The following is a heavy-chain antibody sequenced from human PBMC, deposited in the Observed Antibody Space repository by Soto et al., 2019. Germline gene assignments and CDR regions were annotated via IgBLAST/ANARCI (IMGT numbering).Heavy chain of an antibody. CDR1: GDSVSNDNYY. V-gene: IGHV4-61*01. J-gene: IGHJ4*02. CDR3: ARSQRGRTAFTFDY. CDR2: IYYSGTT. D-gene: IGHD3-16*01. Sequence: SETLSLTCAVSGDSVSNDNYYWSWIRQPPGKGLEWIGYIYYSGTTNYNSYLKSRLSLSVDTSKNQFSLKLASVTAADTAVYFCARSQRGRTAFTFDYWGQGALVTVSS.